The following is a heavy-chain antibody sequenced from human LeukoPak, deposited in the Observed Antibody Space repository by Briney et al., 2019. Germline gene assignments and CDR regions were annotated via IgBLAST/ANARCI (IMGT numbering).Heavy chain of an antibody. CDR3: AKDLYVLDWIDP. D-gene: IGHD2-8*01. CDR2: ISYDGSNK. CDR1: GFTLSSYG. J-gene: IGHJ5*02. V-gene: IGHV3-30*18. Sequence: PGRSLRLSCAASGFTLSSYGMHWVRQAPGKGLEWVAVISYDGSNKYYADSVKGRFTISRDNSKNTLYLQMNSLRAEDTAVYYCAKDLYVLDWIDPWGQGTLVTVSS.